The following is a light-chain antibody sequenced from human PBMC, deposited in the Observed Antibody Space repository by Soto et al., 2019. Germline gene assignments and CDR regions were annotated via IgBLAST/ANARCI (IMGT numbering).Light chain of an antibody. Sequence: QSVLTQPPSVSGAPGQRVTISCTGSSSNIGAGYDVHWYQQLPGTAPKLLMYGNINRPSGVPDRFSGSKSGTSASLAITGLQAEDEGEYFCQSYDSSLSGSIFGGGTKLTVL. CDR2: GNI. CDR3: QSYDSSLSGSI. J-gene: IGLJ2*01. CDR1: SSNIGAGYD. V-gene: IGLV1-40*01.